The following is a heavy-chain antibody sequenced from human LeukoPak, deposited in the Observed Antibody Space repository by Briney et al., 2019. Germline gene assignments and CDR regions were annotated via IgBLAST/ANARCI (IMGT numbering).Heavy chain of an antibody. J-gene: IGHJ4*02. CDR1: GGSISSYY. Sequence: PSETLSLTCTVSGGSISSYYWSWIRQPPGKGLEWIGYIYYSGSTNYNPSLESRVTISVDTSKNQFSLKLSSVTAADTAVYYCARGDSGSYYDSSGSISYYFDYWGQGTLVTVSS. CDR3: ARGDSGSYYDSSGSISYYFDY. CDR2: IYYSGST. V-gene: IGHV4-59*01. D-gene: IGHD3-22*01.